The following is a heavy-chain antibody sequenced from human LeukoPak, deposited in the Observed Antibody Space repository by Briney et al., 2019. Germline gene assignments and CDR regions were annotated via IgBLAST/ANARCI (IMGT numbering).Heavy chain of an antibody. J-gene: IGHJ2*01. V-gene: IGHV1-2*02. CDR2: IDPNSGGT. CDR3: ARGRGTTMVRGVITNYFDL. CDR1: GYTFTAHY. D-gene: IGHD3-10*01. Sequence: ASMKVSCRASGYTFTAHYIHWVRQAPGQGLEWMGWIDPNSGGTNYAQKFLGSVTMTGDTSINTAFMELSRLRSDDTAIYYCARGRGTTMVRGVITNYFDLWGRGSLVTVPS.